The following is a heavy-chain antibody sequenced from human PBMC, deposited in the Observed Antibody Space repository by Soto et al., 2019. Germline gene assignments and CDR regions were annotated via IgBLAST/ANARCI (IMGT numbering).Heavy chain of an antibody. Sequence: SSVKVSCKASGYSFTGYYIHWVRQAPGQGLEWMGWINPNSGGANYAQKFQGRVTMTRDTSTTTAYMELSRLRSNDTAVFYCARSSALTISGLGGLDVWG. CDR1: GYSFTGYY. V-gene: IGHV1-2*02. J-gene: IGHJ6*02. CDR3: ARSSALTISGLGGLDV. CDR2: INPNSGGA. D-gene: IGHD3-3*01.